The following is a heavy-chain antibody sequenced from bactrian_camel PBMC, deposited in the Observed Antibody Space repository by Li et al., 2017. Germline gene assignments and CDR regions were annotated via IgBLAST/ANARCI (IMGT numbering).Heavy chain of an antibody. Sequence: QVQLVESGGGSVQPGGSLRLSCVVPGPSPPFKDNCLGWFRQASGKEREWVAVIYSHDEKTTYADSVKDRFTISRDGAMMTPYLQMNDLKPEDTAMYYCAFGGATPCTVRGGSMPYDYWGQGTQVTVS. J-gene: IGHJ4*01. V-gene: IGHV3S26*01. CDR2: IYSHDEKT. CDR3: AFGGATPCTVRGGSMPYDY. CDR1: GPSPPFKDNC. D-gene: IGHD6*01.